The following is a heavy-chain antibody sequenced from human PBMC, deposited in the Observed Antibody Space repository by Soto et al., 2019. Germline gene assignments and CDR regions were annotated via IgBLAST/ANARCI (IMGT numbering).Heavy chain of an antibody. V-gene: IGHV4-39*07. CDR1: GGSISSSGYY. D-gene: IGHD6-6*01. CDR2: IYYSGST. Sequence: SETLSLTCTASGGSISSSGYYWGWIRQPPGKGLEWIGSIYYSGSTYYNPSLKSRVTISLDTSKNQFSLKLSSVTAADTAVYYCARGSSIAGLYYGMDVWGQGTTVTVSS. J-gene: IGHJ6*02. CDR3: ARGSSIAGLYYGMDV.